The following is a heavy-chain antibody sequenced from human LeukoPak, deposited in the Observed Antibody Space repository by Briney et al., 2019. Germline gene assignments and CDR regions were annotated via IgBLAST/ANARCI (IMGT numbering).Heavy chain of an antibody. J-gene: IGHJ4*02. CDR3: ARAYTAVVEPHLDY. CDR2: INSNSAGT. CDR1: GYTFTGYH. Sequence: ASVKVSCKASGYTFTGYHMRWVRQAPGQGLEWMGRINSNSAGTNYAQKFQGRVTMTRDTSISTAYMELSRLRSDDTAVYYCARAYTAVVEPHLDYWGQGTLVTVSS. D-gene: IGHD5-18*01. V-gene: IGHV1-2*06.